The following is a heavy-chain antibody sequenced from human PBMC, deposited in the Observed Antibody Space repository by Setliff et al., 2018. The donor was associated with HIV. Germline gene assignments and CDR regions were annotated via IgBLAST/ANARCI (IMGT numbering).Heavy chain of an antibody. CDR3: ARDLRDLSDYGDAYYYYMDV. J-gene: IGHJ6*03. CDR2: IYSSGST. Sequence: SETLSLTCSVSAGSISSGRYYWSWIRQPAGKGLEWIGHIYSSGSTNYNLSLKSRVTISMDTSKNQFLLKVSSVTAADSATYYCARDLRDLSDYGDAYYYYMDVWGKGTKVTVSS. V-gene: IGHV4-61*09. D-gene: IGHD4-17*01. CDR1: AGSISSGRYY.